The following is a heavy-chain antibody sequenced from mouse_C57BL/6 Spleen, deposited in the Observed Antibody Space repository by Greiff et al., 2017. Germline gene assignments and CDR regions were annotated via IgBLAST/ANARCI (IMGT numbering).Heavy chain of an antibody. V-gene: IGHV14-4*01. Sequence: VQLQQSGAELVRPGASVKLSCTASGFNIKDDYMHWVKQRPEQGLEWIGWIDPENGDTEYASKFQGKATITADTSSNTAYLQLSSLTSEDTAVYYCTTGYGSALAYWGQGTLVTVSA. D-gene: IGHD1-1*01. CDR1: GFNIKDDY. CDR2: IDPENGDT. CDR3: TTGYGSALAY. J-gene: IGHJ3*01.